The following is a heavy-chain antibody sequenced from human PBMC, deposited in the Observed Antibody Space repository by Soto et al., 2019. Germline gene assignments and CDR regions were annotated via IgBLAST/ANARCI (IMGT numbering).Heavy chain of an antibody. V-gene: IGHV3-33*01. CDR2: IWYDVSNK. J-gene: IGHJ6*02. Sequence: QVQLVESGGGVVQPGRSLRLSCAASGFTFSSYGMHWVRQAPGKGLEWVAVIWYDVSNKYYADSVKGRFTISRDNYKNKLYLQMNSLRAEDTAVYYCAREKGVRFYYYYGMDVWGQGTTVTVSS. CDR1: GFTFSSYG. D-gene: IGHD3-10*02. CDR3: AREKGVRFYYYYGMDV.